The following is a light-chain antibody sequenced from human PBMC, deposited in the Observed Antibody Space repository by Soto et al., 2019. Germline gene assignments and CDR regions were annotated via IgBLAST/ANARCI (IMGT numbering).Light chain of an antibody. V-gene: IGKV3-15*01. Sequence: EIVLTQSPATLSVSPGERATLSCRASQSVSSNLAWYQQKPGQVPRLLIYGASTRATGIPARFSGSGSGTEFTLTISSLQSEDFAVYYCQQYNNWWTFGQGTKVDI. J-gene: IGKJ1*01. CDR1: QSVSSN. CDR3: QQYNNWWT. CDR2: GAS.